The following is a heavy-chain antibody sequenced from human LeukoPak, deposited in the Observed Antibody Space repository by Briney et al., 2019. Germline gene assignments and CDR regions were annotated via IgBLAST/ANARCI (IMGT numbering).Heavy chain of an antibody. V-gene: IGHV3-7*03. CDR2: IKEDGSEK. CDR3: ARRALRYCSSTSCPAQYYGVDV. CDR1: GFIFSSYW. J-gene: IGHJ6*04. Sequence: PGGSLRLSCEASGFIFSSYWMSWVRQAPGKGLEWVANIKEDGSEKYYVDSVKGRFTISRDNAKNSLYLQTNSLRAEDTAVYYCARRALRYCSSTSCPAQYYGVDVWGKGTTVTVSS. D-gene: IGHD2-2*01.